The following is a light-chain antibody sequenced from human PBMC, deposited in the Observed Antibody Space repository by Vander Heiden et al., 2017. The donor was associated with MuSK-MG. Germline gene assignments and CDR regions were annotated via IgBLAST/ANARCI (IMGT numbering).Light chain of an antibody. CDR3: SSYTSSSTYV. V-gene: IGLV2-14*01. CDR2: DVS. CDR1: RSDAGGYNY. J-gene: IGLJ1*01. Sequence: QSALTQPASVSGSPGQSITISCTGTRSDAGGYNYVSWYQQHPGKAPKLMIYDVSNRPSGVSNRFSGSKSGNTASLTISGLQAEDEADYYCSSYTSSSTYVFGTGTKVTVL.